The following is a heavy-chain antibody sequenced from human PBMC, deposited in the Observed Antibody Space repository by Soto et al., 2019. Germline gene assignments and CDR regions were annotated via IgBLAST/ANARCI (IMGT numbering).Heavy chain of an antibody. D-gene: IGHD3-3*01. V-gene: IGHV4-59*01. J-gene: IGHJ5*02. CDR3: AREVTAYYDFWSGSTQNWFDP. Sequence: SETLSLTCTVSGGSISSYYWSWIRQPPGKGLAWIGYIYYSGSTNYNPSLKSRVTISVDTSKNQFSLKLSSVTAADTAVYYCAREVTAYYDFWSGSTQNWFDPWGQGTLVTVSS. CDR1: GGSISSYY. CDR2: IYYSGST.